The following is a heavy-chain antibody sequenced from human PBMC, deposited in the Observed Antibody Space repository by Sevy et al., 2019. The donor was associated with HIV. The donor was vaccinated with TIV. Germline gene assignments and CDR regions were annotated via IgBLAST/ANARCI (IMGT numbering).Heavy chain of an antibody. V-gene: IGHV3-33*01. CDR3: ARSSLGGMAGMDV. D-gene: IGHD3-16*01. Sequence: GGSLRLSCAASGFSISGYGMHWVRQAPGKGLEWVAVIWYDGTNREYADSVKGRFTISRDNSKNTLYLQMNSLRAEDTAVYYCARSSLGGMAGMDVWGQGTTVTVSS. CDR1: GFSISGYG. J-gene: IGHJ6*02. CDR2: IWYDGTNR.